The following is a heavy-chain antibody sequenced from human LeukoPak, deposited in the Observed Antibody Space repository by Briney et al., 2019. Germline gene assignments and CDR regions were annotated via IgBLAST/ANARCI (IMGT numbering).Heavy chain of an antibody. CDR3: TRDQTPYY. V-gene: IGHV3-49*04. CDR1: GFTFSSYW. J-gene: IGHJ4*02. CDR2: IRSNLYGGTP. Sequence: GGSLRLSCAASGFTFSSYWMSWVRQAPGKGLEWVGFIRSNLYGGTPEYAASVKGRFTISRDDSNSIAYLEMDSLKTDDTAVYYCTRDQTPYYWGQGTLVTVSS.